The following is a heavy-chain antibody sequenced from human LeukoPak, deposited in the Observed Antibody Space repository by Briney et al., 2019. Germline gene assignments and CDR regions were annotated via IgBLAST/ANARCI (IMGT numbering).Heavy chain of an antibody. V-gene: IGHV3-7*04. D-gene: IGHD6-19*01. CDR1: GFTFSTYW. CDR2: IKQDGSEK. Sequence: PGGSLGLSCAASGFTFSTYWMSWVRQAPGKGLEWVANIKQDGSEKYYVDSVKGRFTISRDNAKNSLYLQMNSLRDEDTAIYYCARAVAPRSVDIWGQGTMVTVSS. CDR3: ARAVAPRSVDI. J-gene: IGHJ3*02.